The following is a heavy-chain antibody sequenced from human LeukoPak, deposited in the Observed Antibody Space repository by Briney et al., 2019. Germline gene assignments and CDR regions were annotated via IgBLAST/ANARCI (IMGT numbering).Heavy chain of an antibody. D-gene: IGHD5-18*01. CDR3: ARDRSGYAFDD. Sequence: GGSLRLSCAASEFTFSSYSMNWVRQAPGKGLEWVSSISTTSNYIYYADSVKGRFTISRDNAKNSLYLQMNSLRAEDTAVYYCARDRSGYAFDDWGQGTLVTVSS. CDR2: ISTTSNYI. CDR1: EFTFSSYS. V-gene: IGHV3-21*01. J-gene: IGHJ4*02.